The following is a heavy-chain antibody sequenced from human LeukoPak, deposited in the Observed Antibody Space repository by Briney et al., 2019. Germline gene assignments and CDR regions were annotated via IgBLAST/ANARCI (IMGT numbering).Heavy chain of an antibody. J-gene: IGHJ1*01. Sequence: SVKVSCKASGGTFSSYAISWVRQAPGQGLEWMGRIIPIFGTANYAQKFQGRVTITTDESTSTAYMELSSLRSEDTAVYYCATTCYYDSSGYYSAEYFQHWGQGTLVTVSS. D-gene: IGHD3-22*01. CDR1: GGTFSSYA. V-gene: IGHV1-69*05. CDR2: IIPIFGTA. CDR3: ATTCYYDSSGYYSAEYFQH.